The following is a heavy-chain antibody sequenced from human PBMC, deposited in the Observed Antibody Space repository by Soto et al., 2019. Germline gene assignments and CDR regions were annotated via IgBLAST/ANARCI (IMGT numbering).Heavy chain of an antibody. Sequence: QVQLQESGPGLVKPSETLSLTCSVSGDAISRHYWSWIRQSPWKGLEWLGYFFHTGTALYNPSLKSRVSMSVDTAKNQFSLRLTSVIPADTAVYFCARNYGGNSQFFDLWGRGTLVTVSS. J-gene: IGHJ2*01. V-gene: IGHV4-59*11. CDR2: FFHTGTA. CDR1: GDAISRHY. CDR3: ARNYGGNSQFFDL. D-gene: IGHD4-17*01.